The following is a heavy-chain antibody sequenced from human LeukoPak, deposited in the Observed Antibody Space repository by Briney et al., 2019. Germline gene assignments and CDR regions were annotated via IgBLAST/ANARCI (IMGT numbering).Heavy chain of an antibody. CDR2: IYYSGIT. J-gene: IGHJ5*02. V-gene: IGHV4-59*01. D-gene: IGHD6-13*01. Sequence: SETLSLICTVSGASINDYYCIWVRQPPGRGLEWIGYIYYSGITNYNPSLTSRVSMSVDTSRNQFSLKLSSVTAADTAVYYCARHGHSGSSWLNWFDPWSQGTLVTVSS. CDR3: ARHGHSGSSWLNWFDP. CDR1: GASINDYY.